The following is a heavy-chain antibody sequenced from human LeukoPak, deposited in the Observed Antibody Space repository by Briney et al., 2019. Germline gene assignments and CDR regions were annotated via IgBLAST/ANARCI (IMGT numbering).Heavy chain of an antibody. D-gene: IGHD3-22*01. CDR1: GGSISSYY. Sequence: AETVSLTCTVSGGSISSYYWSWIRQPPGKGLDWNWKIYYSGSTNHNPSLKSRVPRPVHTPNNQLYVKLNSLTSARMVVYYSTRGSIAYYYMDVRGKGTTV. V-gene: IGHV4-59*01. CDR3: TRGSIAYYYMDV. J-gene: IGHJ6*03. CDR2: IYYSGST.